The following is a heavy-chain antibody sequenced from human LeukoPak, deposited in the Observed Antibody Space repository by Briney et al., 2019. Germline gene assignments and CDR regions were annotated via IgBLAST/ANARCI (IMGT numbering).Heavy chain of an antibody. D-gene: IGHD3-22*01. V-gene: IGHV3-23*01. CDR2: ISGSGGST. CDR1: GFTFSSYA. J-gene: IGHJ4*02. Sequence: GGSLRLSCAASGFTFSSYAMSWVRQAPGKGLEWLSAISGSGGSTYYADSVKGRFTISRDNSKDTLYLQMNSLRAEDTAVYYCAKDTRPGHYYDSSGYDKFFDYWGQGTLVTVSS. CDR3: AKDTRPGHYYDSSGYDKFFDY.